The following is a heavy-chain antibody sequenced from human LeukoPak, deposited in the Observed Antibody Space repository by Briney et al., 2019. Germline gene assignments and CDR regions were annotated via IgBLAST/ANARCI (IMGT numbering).Heavy chain of an antibody. CDR3: AREGGFYPPLDY. CDR2: VHLDGRT. D-gene: IGHD3-3*01. V-gene: IGHV4-4*02. CDR1: GFTFSSYS. J-gene: IGHJ4*02. Sequence: PGGSLRLSCSASGFTFSSYSMHWVRQPPGKGLEWIGEVHLDGRTNYNPSLKSRLIMSVDLPENHISLKLTSVTAADTAVYYCAREGGFYPPLDYSGQGTLVTVSP.